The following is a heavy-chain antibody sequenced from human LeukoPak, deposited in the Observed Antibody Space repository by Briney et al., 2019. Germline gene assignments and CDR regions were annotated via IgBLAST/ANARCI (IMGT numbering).Heavy chain of an antibody. CDR1: GGSFSGHY. CDR2: IYYSGST. J-gene: IGHJ4*02. CDR3: ARVEPYSGYDLSFDY. Sequence: PSETLSLTCAVYGGSFSGHYWSWIRQPPGKGLEWIGYIYYSGSTNYNPSLKSRVTISVDTSKNQFSLKLSSVTAADTGVYYCARVEPYSGYDLSFDYWGQGTLVTVSS. D-gene: IGHD5-12*01. V-gene: IGHV4-59*11.